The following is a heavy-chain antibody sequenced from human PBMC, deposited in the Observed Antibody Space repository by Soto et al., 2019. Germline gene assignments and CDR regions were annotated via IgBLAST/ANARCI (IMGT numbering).Heavy chain of an antibody. CDR3: ARSDYYYGSGSFHRGLYAFDS. D-gene: IGHD3-10*01. CDR1: GGSISSYY. CDR2: IYYSGST. V-gene: IGHV4-59*01. J-gene: IGHJ3*02. Sequence: PSETLSLTCTVSGGSISSYYWSWIRQPPGKGLEWIGYIYYSGSTNYNPSLKSRVTISVDTSKNQFSLKLSSVTAADTAVYYCARSDYYYGSGSFHRGLYAFDSWGQGTMVTFSS.